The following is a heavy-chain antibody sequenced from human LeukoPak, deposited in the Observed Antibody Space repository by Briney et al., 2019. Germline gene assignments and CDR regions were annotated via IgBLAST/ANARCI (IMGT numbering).Heavy chain of an antibody. J-gene: IGHJ4*02. D-gene: IGHD5-24*01. CDR1: GYTFTSYA. CDR3: ARVERRWLHTIGYDY. CDR2: INAGNGNT. Sequence: GASVKVSCTASGYTFTSYAMHWVRQAPGQRLEWMGWINAGNGNTKYSQKFQGRVTITRDTSASTAYMELSSLRSEDTAVYYCARVERRWLHTIGYDYWGQGTLVTVSS. V-gene: IGHV1-3*01.